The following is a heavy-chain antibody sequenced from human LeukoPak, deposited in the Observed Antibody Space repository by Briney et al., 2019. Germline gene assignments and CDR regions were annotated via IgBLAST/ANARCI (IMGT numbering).Heavy chain of an antibody. V-gene: IGHV3-23*01. D-gene: IGHD3-9*01. CDR1: GFTFSNYA. CDR3: AKDVHDFLTSDYGTDC. CDR2: ISGSGYST. Sequence: PGGSLRLSCGASGFTFSNYAMSWVRQAPGKGLEWVSSISGSGYSTYYADSVKGRFTISRDNSKNTLYLQMNSLRAEDTAVYYCAKDVHDFLTSDYGTDCWGQGTLVTVSS. J-gene: IGHJ4*02.